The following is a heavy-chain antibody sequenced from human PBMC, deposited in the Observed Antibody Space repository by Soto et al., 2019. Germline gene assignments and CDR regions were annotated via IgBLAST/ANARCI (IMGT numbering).Heavy chain of an antibody. J-gene: IGHJ6*02. D-gene: IGHD2-2*01. CDR1: GFTFGDYA. CDR2: IRSKAYGGTT. V-gene: IGHV3-49*04. CDR3: TRDQSEYQLLWDYYYGMDV. Sequence: GGSLRLSCTASGFTFGDYAMSWVRQAPGKGLEWVGFIRSKAYGGTTEYAASVKGRFTISRDDSKSIAYLQMNSLKTEDTAVYYCTRDQSEYQLLWDYYYGMDVWGQGTTVTVSS.